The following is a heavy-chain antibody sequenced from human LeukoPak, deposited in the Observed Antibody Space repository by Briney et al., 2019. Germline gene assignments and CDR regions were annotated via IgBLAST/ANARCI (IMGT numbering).Heavy chain of an antibody. CDR1: GYTFTGYY. Sequence: ASVKVSCKASGYTFTGYYMHWVRQAPGQGLEWMGWINPNSGGTNYAQKFQGRVTMTRDTSISTAYMEQSRLRSDDTAVYYCARVSWELLNGFDYWGQGAMVTVCS. V-gene: IGHV1-2*02. CDR3: ARVSWELLNGFDY. CDR2: INPNSGGT. J-gene: IGHJ4*02. D-gene: IGHD1-26*01.